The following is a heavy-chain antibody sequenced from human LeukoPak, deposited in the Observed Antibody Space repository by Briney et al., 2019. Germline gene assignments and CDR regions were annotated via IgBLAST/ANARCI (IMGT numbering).Heavy chain of an antibody. Sequence: PGGSLRLSCAASGFTFSSYSMNWVRQAPGKGLEWVSSISSSSSYIYYADSVKGRFTISRDNAKNSLYLQMNSLRAEDTAVYYCASRLRFLEWSPRHWFDPWGQGTLVTVSS. CDR1: GFTFSSYS. CDR2: ISSSSSYI. D-gene: IGHD3-3*01. J-gene: IGHJ5*02. V-gene: IGHV3-21*01. CDR3: ASRLRFLEWSPRHWFDP.